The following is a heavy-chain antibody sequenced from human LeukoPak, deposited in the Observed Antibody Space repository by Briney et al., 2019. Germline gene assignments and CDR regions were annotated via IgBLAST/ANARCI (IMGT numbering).Heavy chain of an antibody. CDR2: IYSNGIT. Sequence: PSETLSPTCTVSGDSIFSYYWNWIRQPPGKGLEWIGYIYSNGITSYNPSLRSRGTISIATSKNQFSLRLRSVTAADTAIYYCARRAYYDSSGYYPASSYFAVWGRGTLVTVSS. V-gene: IGHV4-4*08. CDR3: ARRAYYDSSGYYPASSYFAV. J-gene: IGHJ2*01. D-gene: IGHD3-22*01. CDR1: GDSIFSYY.